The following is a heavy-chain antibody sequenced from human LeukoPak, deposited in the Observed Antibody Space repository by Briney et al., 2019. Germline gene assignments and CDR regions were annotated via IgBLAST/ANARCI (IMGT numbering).Heavy chain of an antibody. V-gene: IGHV3-64*04. D-gene: IGHD5-24*01. CDR2: ISSNGGST. J-gene: IGHJ4*02. CDR1: GFTFSSYA. Sequence: GGSLRLSCSASGFTFSSYAMHWVRQAPGKGLEYVSAISSNGGSTYYADSVKGRFTISRDNAKNSLYLQMNSLRAEDTAVYYCTRVGYIDEGIDYWGQGTLVTVSS. CDR3: TRVGYIDEGIDY.